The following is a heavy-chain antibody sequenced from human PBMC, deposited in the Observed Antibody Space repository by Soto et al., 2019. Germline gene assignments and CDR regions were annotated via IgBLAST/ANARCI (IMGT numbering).Heavy chain of an antibody. Sequence: SETLSLTCIVSGSSITNDHWWSWVRQPPGKGLEWIGEIYHGGSTNYNPSLESRITISMDKSKNQFSLNLTSVTAADTAVYYCARGPRRGGSYYVGDFWGQGTLVTVS. CDR2: IYHGGST. J-gene: IGHJ4*02. D-gene: IGHD3-22*01. V-gene: IGHV4-4*02. CDR3: ARGPRRGGSYYVGDF. CDR1: GSSITNDHW.